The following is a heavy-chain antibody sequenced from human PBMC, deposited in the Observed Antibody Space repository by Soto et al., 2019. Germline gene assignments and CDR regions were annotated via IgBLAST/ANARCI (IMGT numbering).Heavy chain of an antibody. CDR3: ARSYSSSSYYYYYGMDV. J-gene: IGHJ6*02. D-gene: IGHD6-6*01. Sequence: GGSLRLSCAASGFTFSSYEMNWVRQAPGKGLEWVSYISSSGSTIYYADSVKGRFTISRDNAKSSLYLQMNSLRAEDTAVYYCARSYSSSSYYYYYGMDVWGQGTTVTVSS. CDR2: ISSSGSTI. CDR1: GFTFSSYE. V-gene: IGHV3-48*03.